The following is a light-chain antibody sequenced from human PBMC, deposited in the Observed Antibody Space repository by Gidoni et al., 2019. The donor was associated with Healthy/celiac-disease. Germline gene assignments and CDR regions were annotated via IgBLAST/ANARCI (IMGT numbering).Light chain of an antibody. CDR3: QSYDNSLSGWV. Sequence: QSVLTQPPSVSGAPGQRVTISCTGHRSNIGAGYDVHWYQQLPGTAPKLLVYGNTNRPSGVPDRFSGSKSGTSASLAITGLHTEDEADYYCQSYDNSLSGWVFGGGTKLTVL. CDR1: RSNIGAGYD. J-gene: IGLJ3*02. CDR2: GNT. V-gene: IGLV1-40*01.